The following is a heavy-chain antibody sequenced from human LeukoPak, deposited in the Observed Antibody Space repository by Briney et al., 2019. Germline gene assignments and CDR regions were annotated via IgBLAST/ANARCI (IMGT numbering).Heavy chain of an antibody. J-gene: IGHJ6*02. Sequence: SETLSLTCTVSGGSISSYYWSWIRQPPGKGLEWIGYIYYSGSTIYNPSLKSRVTISVDTSKNQFSLKLSSVTAADTAVYYCARDSRGFHADPRRVEYYYYGMDVWGQGTTVTVSS. CDR3: ARDSRGFHADPRRVEYYYYGMDV. D-gene: IGHD2-15*01. CDR2: IYYSGST. V-gene: IGHV4-59*01. CDR1: GGSISSYY.